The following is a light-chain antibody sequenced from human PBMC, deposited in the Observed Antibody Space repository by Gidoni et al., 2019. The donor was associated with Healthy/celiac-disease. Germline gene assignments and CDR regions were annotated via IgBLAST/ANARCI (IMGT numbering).Light chain of an antibody. V-gene: IGKV3-15*01. CDR3: QQYNNWPIT. J-gene: IGKJ5*01. CDR2: GAS. CDR1: QSVSSN. Sequence: EIVMTQSPATLSVYPGERATLSCRASQSVSSNLAWYQQKPGQAPRLLIYGASTRATGIPARFSGSGSGTEFTLTISSLQSEDFAVYYCQQYNNWPITFGQETRLEIK.